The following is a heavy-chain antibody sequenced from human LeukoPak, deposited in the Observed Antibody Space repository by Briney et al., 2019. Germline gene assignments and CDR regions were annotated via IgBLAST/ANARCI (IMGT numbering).Heavy chain of an antibody. D-gene: IGHD2-15*01. V-gene: IGHV3-23*01. CDR1: GFTFSSYA. J-gene: IGHJ4*02. CDR3: AKMEVVVVAASL. CDR2: ISGSGGST. Sequence: GGSLRLYCAASGFTFSSYAMSWVPQAPGKGLEWVSAISGSGGSTYYADSVKGRFTISRDNSKNTLYLQMNSLRAEDTAVYYCAKMEVVVVAASLWGRGTVVTVS.